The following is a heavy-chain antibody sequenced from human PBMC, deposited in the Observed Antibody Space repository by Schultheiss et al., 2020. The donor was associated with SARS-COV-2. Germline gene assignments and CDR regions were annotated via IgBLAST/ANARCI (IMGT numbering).Heavy chain of an antibody. D-gene: IGHD1-7*01. CDR2: ISSNGGST. CDR1: GFTFSSYA. CDR3: ARAGLELPRNDYYYYYGMDV. Sequence: GGSLRLSCAASGFTFSSYAMHWVRQAPGKGLEYVSAISSNGGSTYYANSVKGRFTISRDNSKNTLYLQMNSLRAEDTAVYYCARAGLELPRNDYYYYYGMDVWGQGTTVTVSS. V-gene: IGHV3-64*01. J-gene: IGHJ6*02.